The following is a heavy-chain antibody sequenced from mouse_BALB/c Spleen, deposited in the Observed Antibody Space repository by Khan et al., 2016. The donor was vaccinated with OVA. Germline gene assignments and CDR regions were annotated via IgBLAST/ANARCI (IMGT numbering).Heavy chain of an antibody. D-gene: IGHD1-1*01. J-gene: IGHJ2*01. CDR2: ISYSGNT. CDR1: GYSITTDYA. V-gene: IGHV3-2*02. CDR3: ARVYGGDFDY. Sequence: VQLKQSGPGLVKPSQSLSLTCTVTGYSITTDYAWNWIRQFPGNKLEWMGYISYSGNTKYNPSLKSRISLTRNTSQNKFFLQLNTVTTEDTAIYYCARVYGGDFDYWGQGTTLTVSS.